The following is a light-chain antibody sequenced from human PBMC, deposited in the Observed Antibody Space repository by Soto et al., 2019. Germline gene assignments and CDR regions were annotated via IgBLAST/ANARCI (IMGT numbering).Light chain of an antibody. CDR2: GAS. CDR3: QESPRT. V-gene: IGKV3-20*01. J-gene: IGKJ1*01. CDR1: QSVNSNY. Sequence: IVLTQSPATLSLSPWERATLSCRASQSVNSNYLAWYQQKRGQAPRLLIYGASSRATGIPDRFSGSGSGTDFTLTISRLEPEDFAVYYCQESPRTFGQGTKVDIK.